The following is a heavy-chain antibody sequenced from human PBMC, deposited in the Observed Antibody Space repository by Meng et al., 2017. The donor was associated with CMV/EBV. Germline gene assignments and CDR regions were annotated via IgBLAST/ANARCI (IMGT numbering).Heavy chain of an antibody. V-gene: IGHV1-69*02. CDR2: IIPILGIA. CDR3: ADYSGSYWGPHYGMDV. D-gene: IGHD1-26*01. J-gene: IGHJ6*02. CDR1: GGTFSSYT. Sequence: SVKVSCKASGGTFSSYTISWVRQAPGQGLEWMGRIIPILGIANYAQKFQGRVTITADKSTSTAYMELSSLRSGDTAVYYCADYSGSYWGPHYGMDVWGQGTTVTVSS.